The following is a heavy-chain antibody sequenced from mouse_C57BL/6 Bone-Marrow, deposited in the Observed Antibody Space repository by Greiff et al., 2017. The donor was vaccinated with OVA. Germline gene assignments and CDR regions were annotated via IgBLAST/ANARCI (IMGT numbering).Heavy chain of an antibody. CDR2: IDPETGGT. D-gene: IGHD4-1*01. V-gene: IGHV1-15*01. CDR1: GYTFTDYE. CDR3: TRGWLGRSFAY. Sequence: QVQLQQSGAELVRPGASVTLSCKASGYTFTDYEMHWVKQTPVHGLEWIGAIDPETGGTAYNQKFKGKAILTADKSSSTAYMELRSLTSEDSAVYYCTRGWLGRSFAYWGQGTLVTVSA. J-gene: IGHJ3*01.